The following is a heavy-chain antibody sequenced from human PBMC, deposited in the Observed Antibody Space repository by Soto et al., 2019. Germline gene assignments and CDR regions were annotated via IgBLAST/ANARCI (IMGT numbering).Heavy chain of an antibody. V-gene: IGHV3-23*01. CDR3: AKDIQRGRIDYGVYAIGD. CDR2: INGGGDTT. Sequence: EVQVMESGGGLVQPGGSLRLSCVGSGFTFSSYAMSWVRQAPGKGLEWVSNINGGGDTTYYADSVQGRFTISRDNSNHTLYLEMKSVRVEDTAIYYCAKDIQRGRIDYGVYAIGDWGQGTLVTVSS. CDR1: GFTFSSYA. J-gene: IGHJ4*02. D-gene: IGHD4-17*01.